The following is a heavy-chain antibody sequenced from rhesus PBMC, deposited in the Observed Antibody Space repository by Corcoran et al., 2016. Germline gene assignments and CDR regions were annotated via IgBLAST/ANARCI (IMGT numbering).Heavy chain of an antibody. Sequence: QLQLQESGPGLVKPSETLSVTCAVSGGSISSNYWSWIRQPPGQGREWSGRIYGSGSSTNSNPSLKSRVTLSVDTSKNQLSLKLSSVTAADTAVYYCARLEDDYGYYYTGYYFDYWGQGVLVTVSS. V-gene: IGHV4-169*01. CDR2: IYGSGSST. CDR1: GGSISSNY. CDR3: ARLEDDYGYYYTGYYFDY. J-gene: IGHJ4*01. D-gene: IGHD3-9*01.